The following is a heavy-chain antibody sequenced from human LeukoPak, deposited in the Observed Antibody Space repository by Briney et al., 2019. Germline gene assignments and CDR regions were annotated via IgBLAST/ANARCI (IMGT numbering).Heavy chain of an antibody. Sequence: SETPSPTCTVSGGSVSSGSYYWGWIRQPPGKGLEGIGYIYYSGSTNYNPSLKSRVTISVDTSKNQFSLKLSSVTAADTAVYYCARDPATVRYFDYWGQGTLVTVSS. CDR2: IYYSGST. V-gene: IGHV4-61*01. J-gene: IGHJ4*02. CDR3: ARDPATVRYFDY. D-gene: IGHD4-17*01. CDR1: GGSVSSGSYY.